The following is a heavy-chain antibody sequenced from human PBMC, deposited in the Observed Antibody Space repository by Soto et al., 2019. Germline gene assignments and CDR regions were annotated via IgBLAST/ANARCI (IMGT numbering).Heavy chain of an antibody. CDR3: AKVRSGSYSQFDY. CDR2: ISGSGGST. V-gene: IGHV3-23*01. Sequence: GGSLRLSCAASGFTFSSYAMSWVRQTPGKGLEWVSVISGSGGSTYYADSVKGRFTISRDNSKNTLYLQMNSLRAEDTAVYYCAKVRSGSYSQFDYWGQGTLVTVSS. CDR1: GFTFSSYA. D-gene: IGHD3-10*01. J-gene: IGHJ4*02.